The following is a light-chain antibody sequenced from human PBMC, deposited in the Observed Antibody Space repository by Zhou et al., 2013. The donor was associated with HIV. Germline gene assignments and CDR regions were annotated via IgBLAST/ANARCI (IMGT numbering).Light chain of an antibody. CDR3: QQYNSWPLT. V-gene: IGKV3-15*01. Sequence: EIVLTQSLGTLSLSPGERATLSCRASQIVSSRYLAWYQQKPGQAPRLLIYDTSTRATGIPARFSGSGSGTEFTLTISSMQSEDFAVYYCQQYNSWPLTFGGGTKVEIK. J-gene: IGKJ4*01. CDR1: QIVSSRY. CDR2: DTS.